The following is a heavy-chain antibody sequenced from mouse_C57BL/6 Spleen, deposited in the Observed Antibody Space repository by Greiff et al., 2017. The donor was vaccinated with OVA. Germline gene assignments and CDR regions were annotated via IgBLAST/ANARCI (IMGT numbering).Heavy chain of an antibody. Sequence: QVQLQQPGAELVKPGASVKLSCKASGYTFTSYWMHWVKQRPGQGLEWIGMIHPNSGSTNYHEKFKSKATLTVDKSSSTAYLQLSSVTSEVSAVDYCARGRDDYDYFGCWGQGTTLTVAS. V-gene: IGHV1-64*01. D-gene: IGHD2-4*01. J-gene: IGHJ2*01. CDR3: ARGRDDYDYFGC. CDR1: GYTFTSYW. CDR2: IHPNSGST.